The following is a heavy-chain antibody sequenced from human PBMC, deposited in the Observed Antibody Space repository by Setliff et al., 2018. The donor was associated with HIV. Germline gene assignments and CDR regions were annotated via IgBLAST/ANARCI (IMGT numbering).Heavy chain of an antibody. CDR3: ARSGAGYSIGPLYYYMDV. CDR2: INPNNGDT. D-gene: IGHD5-18*01. J-gene: IGHJ6*03. V-gene: IGHV1-2*02. Sequence: ASVKVSCKASRYTFTDYYMHWVRQAPGQGLEWMGWINPNNGDTNYAQHFQDRVSMTRDTSISTVYMELSRLGSDDTAVYYCARSGAGYSIGPLYYYMDVWGKGTTVTVSS. CDR1: RYTFTDYY.